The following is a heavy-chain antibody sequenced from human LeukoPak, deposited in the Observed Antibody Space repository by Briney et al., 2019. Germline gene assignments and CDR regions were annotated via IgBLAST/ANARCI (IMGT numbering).Heavy chain of an antibody. V-gene: IGHV4-31*03. J-gene: IGHJ5*02. D-gene: IGHD3-3*01. CDR2: IYYNGIT. CDR1: GGSISSSGYY. Sequence: SETLFLTCTVSGGSISSSGYYWIWMRQHPGKGLEWIGNIYYNGITNYNPSLKSRLSISLDTDKNQISLNLSSVTAADTAVYYCARDRHIAVFGVVPHRWFVPWGQGALVTVSS. CDR3: ARDRHIAVFGVVPHRWFVP.